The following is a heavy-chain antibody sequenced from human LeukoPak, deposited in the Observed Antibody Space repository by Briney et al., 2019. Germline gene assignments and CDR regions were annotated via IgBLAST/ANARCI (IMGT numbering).Heavy chain of an antibody. CDR3: ARVSWFPGTSYYYMDV. D-gene: IGHD1-1*01. V-gene: IGHV4-59*01. J-gene: IGHJ6*03. CDR2: IYYSGTT. Sequence: SETLSLPRTVSGGSISSYYWSWIRQPPGKGPEWLGYIYYSGTTNYNPSLKSRVTISVDTSKNQFSLKVSSVTAADTAVYYCARVSWFPGTSYYYMDVWGKGTTVTVSS. CDR1: GGSISSYY.